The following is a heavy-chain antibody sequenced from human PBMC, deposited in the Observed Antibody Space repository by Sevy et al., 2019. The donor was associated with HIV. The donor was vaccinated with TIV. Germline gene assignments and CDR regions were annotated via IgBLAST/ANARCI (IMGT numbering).Heavy chain of an antibody. CDR3: AKSPYSSGWASFDY. D-gene: IGHD6-19*01. Sequence: GGSLRLSCAASGFTFSSYAMSWVRQAPGKGLEWVSAISGSGGSTYYADSVKGRFTISRDNSKNKLYLQMNSLRAEDTDVYYCAKSPYSSGWASFDYWGQGSLVTVSS. CDR1: GFTFSSYA. CDR2: ISGSGGST. J-gene: IGHJ4*02. V-gene: IGHV3-23*01.